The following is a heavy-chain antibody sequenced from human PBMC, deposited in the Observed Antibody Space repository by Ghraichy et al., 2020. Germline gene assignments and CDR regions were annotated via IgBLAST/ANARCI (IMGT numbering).Heavy chain of an antibody. CDR2: IYYSGST. CDR1: GGSISSYY. D-gene: IGHD3-10*01. CDR3: ARDGTGSYYWDY. J-gene: IGHJ4*02. Sequence: GSLRLSCTVSGGSISSYYWNWIRQPPGKGLEWIGYIYYSGSTNYNPSLKSRVTISLDTSKNQFSLKLSSVTAADTAVYYCARDGTGSYYWDYWGQGTLVTVSS. V-gene: IGHV4-59*01.